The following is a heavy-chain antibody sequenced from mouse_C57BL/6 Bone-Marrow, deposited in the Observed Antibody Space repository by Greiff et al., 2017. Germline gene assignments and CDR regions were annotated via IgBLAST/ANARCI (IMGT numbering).Heavy chain of an antibody. D-gene: IGHD1-1*01. CDR2: IDPENGDT. CDR1: GFNIKDDY. J-gene: IGHJ3*01. CDR3: TKYYDGSRAWFAY. V-gene: IGHV14-4*01. Sequence: EVKLEESGAELVRPGASVKLSCTASGFNIKDDYMHWVKQRPEQGLEWIGWIDPENGDTEYASKFQGKATITADTSSNTAYLQLSSLTSEDTAVYYWTKYYDGSRAWFAYWGQGTLVTVSA.